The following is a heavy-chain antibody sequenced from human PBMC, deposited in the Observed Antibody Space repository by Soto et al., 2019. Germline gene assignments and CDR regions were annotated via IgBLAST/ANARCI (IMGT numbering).Heavy chain of an antibody. CDR3: VSWMSAHFDY. J-gene: IGHJ4*02. CDR2: ISRDEDNT. Sequence: VLLLESGGGFVQPGGSVRLSCAAPQFTFGGLGLSWVRQSPGRGLEWVATISRDEDNTHYADSVNGRFTISKERSTNTLHLHMASLRAEDTAMYYCVSWMSAHFDYWGRGTLVTVSS. D-gene: IGHD2-2*03. CDR1: QFTFGGLG. V-gene: IGHV3-23*01.